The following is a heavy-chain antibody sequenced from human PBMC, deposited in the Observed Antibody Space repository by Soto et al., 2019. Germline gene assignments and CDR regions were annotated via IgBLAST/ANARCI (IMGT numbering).Heavy chain of an antibody. CDR3: AREPTYGHWTDY. J-gene: IGHJ4*02. D-gene: IGHD1-1*01. CDR1: GGSISSYY. CDR2: IYYSGST. V-gene: IGHV4-59*01. Sequence: SETPSLTCTVSGGSISSYYWSWIRQPPGKGLEWIGYIYYSGSTNYNPSLKSRVTISVDTAKNQFSLKLSSVTAADTAVYYCAREPTYGHWTDYWSRGTLVTVSS.